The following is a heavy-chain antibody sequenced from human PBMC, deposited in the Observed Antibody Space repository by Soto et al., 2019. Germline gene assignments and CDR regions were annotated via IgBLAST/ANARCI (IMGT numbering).Heavy chain of an antibody. V-gene: IGHV4-39*01. D-gene: IGHD3-10*01. J-gene: IGHJ6*02. CDR2: IYYSGST. CDR3: ARPGNPLWFGELPKDYYYYGMDV. CDR1: GSSISSSSYY. Sequence: TSETLSLTCTVSGSSISSSSYYWGWIRQPPGKGLECIGSIYYSGSTYYNPSLKSRVTISVDTSKNQFSLKLSSVTAADTAVYYCARPGNPLWFGELPKDYYYYGMDVWGQGTTVTVSS.